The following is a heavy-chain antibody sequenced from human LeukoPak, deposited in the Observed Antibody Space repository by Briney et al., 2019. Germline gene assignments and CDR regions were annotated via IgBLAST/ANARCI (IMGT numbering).Heavy chain of an antibody. CDR1: GFTFSSYA. D-gene: IGHD3-22*01. Sequence: GGSLGLSCAASGFTFSSYAMSWVRQAPGKGLEWVSAISGSGGSTIYYADSVKGRFTISRDNAKNSLYPQMNSLRAEDTAVYYCARDWYYYDSSGYLHWGQGTLVTVSS. V-gene: IGHV3-23*01. J-gene: IGHJ4*02. CDR3: ARDWYYYDSSGYLH. CDR2: ISGSGGSTI.